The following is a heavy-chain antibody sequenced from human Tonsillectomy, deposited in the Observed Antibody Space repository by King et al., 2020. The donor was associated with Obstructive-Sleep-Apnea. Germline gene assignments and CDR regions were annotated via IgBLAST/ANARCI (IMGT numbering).Heavy chain of an antibody. V-gene: IGHV3-33*06. CDR2: IWDDGSNK. CDR1: GFTFSSYG. CDR3: AKGDSGPT. J-gene: IGHJ5*02. Sequence: VQLVESGGGVVQPGRSLRLSCAASGFTFSSYGMHWVRQAPGKGLEWVAVIWDDGSNKYYADSVKGRFTISRDNSKNTLYLQMNSLRAEDTAVYYCAKGDSGPTWGQGTLVTVSS. D-gene: IGHD5-12*01.